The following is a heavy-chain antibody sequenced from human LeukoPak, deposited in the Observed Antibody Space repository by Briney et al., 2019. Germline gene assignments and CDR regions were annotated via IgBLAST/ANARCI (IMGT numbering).Heavy chain of an antibody. V-gene: IGHV4-38-2*02. CDR1: GGSISSYY. CDR2: IYHSGST. J-gene: IGHJ4*02. CDR3: ARDLSGSQGGDY. Sequence: SETLSLTCTVSGGSISSYYWGWIRQPPGKGLEWIGSIYHSGSTYYNPSLKSRVTISVDTSKNQFSLKLSSVTAADTAVYYCARDLSGSQGGDYWGQGTLVTVSS. D-gene: IGHD1-26*01.